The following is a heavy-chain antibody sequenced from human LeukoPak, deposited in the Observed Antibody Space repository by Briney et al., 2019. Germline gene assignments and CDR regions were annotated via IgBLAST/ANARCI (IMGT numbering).Heavy chain of an antibody. J-gene: IGHJ4*02. Sequence: GGSLRLSCAASGFTFSDYYMSWIRQAPGKGLEWVSYISTSGSTIYHADSVKGRFTISRDNAKNSLYLQMNSLRAEDTVVYYCASRYDSSGYYLLDFDYWGQGTLVTVSS. CDR3: ASRYDSSGYYLLDFDY. CDR1: GFTFSDYY. CDR2: ISTSGSTI. V-gene: IGHV3-11*04. D-gene: IGHD3-22*01.